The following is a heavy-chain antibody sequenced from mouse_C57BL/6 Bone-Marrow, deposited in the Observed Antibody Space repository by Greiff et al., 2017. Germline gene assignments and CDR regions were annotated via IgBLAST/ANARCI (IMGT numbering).Heavy chain of an antibody. CDR1: GYTFPRHW. D-gene: IGHD2-2*01. J-gene: IGHJ4*01. V-gene: IGHV1-56*01. CDR2: IFPGRGSP. CDR3: ALYGYNEAIDY. Sequence: VQLQQSGPELVRPGASVKISCKAPGYTFPRHWMKWVRQRPGPGLEWIGEIFPGRGSPYYNGQFKGKATLTVDTSSSTAYMQLSSLTSADSAVYFCALYGYNEAIDYWGQGTAVTVSS.